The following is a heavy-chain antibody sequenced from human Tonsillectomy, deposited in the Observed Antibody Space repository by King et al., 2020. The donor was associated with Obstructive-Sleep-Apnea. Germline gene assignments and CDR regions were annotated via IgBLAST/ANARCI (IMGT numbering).Heavy chain of an antibody. CDR1: GGSISSGGYY. Sequence: QLQESGPGLVKPSQPLSLTCTVFGGSISSGGYYWSWVRQHPGKGLGWIGYIYYRGSTYYNPSLKSRVTISVDTSKNQFSLKLSSVPAADTAVYYCAGVQGCSSTSCYFDYWGQGTLVTVSS. J-gene: IGHJ4*02. D-gene: IGHD2-2*01. V-gene: IGHV4-31*03. CDR3: AGVQGCSSTSCYFDY. CDR2: IYYRGST.